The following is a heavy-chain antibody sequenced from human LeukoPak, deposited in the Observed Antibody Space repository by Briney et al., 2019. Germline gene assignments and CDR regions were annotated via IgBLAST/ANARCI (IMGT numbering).Heavy chain of an antibody. CDR2: SNPNSGDT. V-gene: IGHV1-2*02. CDR3: AREYSRYSGTYYDY. J-gene: IGHJ4*02. CDR1: GDTFTGHS. D-gene: IGHD5-12*01. Sequence: ASVKVSCKASGDTFTGHSIHWVRQAPGQGLEWMGWSNPNSGDTNYAQKFQGRVTMTRDTSISTVYMELSRVRSDDTAVYYCAREYSRYSGTYYDYWGQGTLVTVSS.